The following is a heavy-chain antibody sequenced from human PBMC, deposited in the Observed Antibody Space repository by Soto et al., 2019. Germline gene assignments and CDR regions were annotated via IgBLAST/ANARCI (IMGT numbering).Heavy chain of an antibody. J-gene: IGHJ6*02. CDR3: ATSTYCSSSTCYQWYGMDV. CDR1: GYPFSNYA. D-gene: IGHD2-2*01. CDR2: IKAGNWNS. Sequence: QVQLVQSGAEEKKPWASVKVSCKASGYPFSNYAMHWVRQAPGQGRECMGWIKAGNWNSKYSQKFQGRVTITRDTSANTAYMELDSLRSEDTAVYYCATSTYCSSSTCYQWYGMDVWGQGTKVAVSS. V-gene: IGHV1-3*05.